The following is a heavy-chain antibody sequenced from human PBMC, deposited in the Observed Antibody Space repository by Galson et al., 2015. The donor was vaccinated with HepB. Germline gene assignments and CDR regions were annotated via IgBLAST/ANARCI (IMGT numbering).Heavy chain of an antibody. CDR3: ARDHSSSWYFRTYYYGMDV. D-gene: IGHD6-13*01. CDR1: GFTFSSYS. J-gene: IGHJ6*02. CDR2: ISSSSSTI. V-gene: IGHV3-48*02. Sequence: SLRLSCAASGFTFSSYSMNWVRQAPGKGLEWVSYISSSSSTIYYADSVKGRFTISRDNAKNSLYLQMNSLRDEDTAVYYCARDHSSSWYFRTYYYGMDVWGQGTTVTVSS.